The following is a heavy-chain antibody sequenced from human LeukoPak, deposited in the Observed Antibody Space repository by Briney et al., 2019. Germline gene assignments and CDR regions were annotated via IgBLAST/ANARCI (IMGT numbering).Heavy chain of an antibody. CDR3: ARSSGISYYYYMDV. V-gene: IGHV1-2*03. CDR1: GYTFTGCY. D-gene: IGHD3-10*01. J-gene: IGHJ6*03. CDR2: INPNSGGT. Sequence: LEASVKVSCKASGYTFTGCYMHWVRQAPGQGLEWMGWINPNSGGTNYAQKFQGRVTMTRDTSISTAYMELSRLRSDDTAVYYCARSSGISYYYYMDVWGKGTTVTVSS.